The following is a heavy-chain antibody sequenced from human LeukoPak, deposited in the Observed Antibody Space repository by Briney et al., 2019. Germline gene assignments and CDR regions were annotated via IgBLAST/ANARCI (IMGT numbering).Heavy chain of an antibody. CDR2: IYYSGST. CDR3: ARRTRGYSYGSRDY. D-gene: IGHD5-18*01. CDR1: GGSIISSSYY. J-gene: IGHJ4*02. V-gene: IGHV4-39*01. Sequence: SETLSLTCTVSGGSIISSSYYWGWIRQPPGKGLEWIGSIYYSGSTYYNPSLKSRVTISVDTSKNQFSLKLSSVTAADTAVYYCARRTRGYSYGSRDYWGQGTLVTVSS.